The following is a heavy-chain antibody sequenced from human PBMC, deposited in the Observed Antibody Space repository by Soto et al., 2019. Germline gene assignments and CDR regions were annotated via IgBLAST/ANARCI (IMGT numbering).Heavy chain of an antibody. V-gene: IGHV3-23*01. CDR3: AKWSGFGDA. CDR2: ISNDGSTT. D-gene: IGHD3-10*01. Sequence: GGSLRLSCAASGFTLSSNSMAWVRQAPGKRLQWVSGISNDGSTTSYIDSVRGRFTISRDTSTNTLYLQMDSLRVEDTAVYFCAKWSGFGDAWGQGTLVTVSS. J-gene: IGHJ5*02. CDR1: GFTLSSNS.